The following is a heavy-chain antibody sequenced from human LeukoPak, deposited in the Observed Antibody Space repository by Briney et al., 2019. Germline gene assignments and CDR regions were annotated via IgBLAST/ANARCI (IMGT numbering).Heavy chain of an antibody. D-gene: IGHD2-21*02. CDR2: ISYDGSNK. J-gene: IGHJ4*02. CDR1: GFTVSSNY. Sequence: GESLRLSCAASGFTVSSNYMTWVRQAPGKGLEWVAVISYDGSNKYYADSVKGRFTISRDNSKNTLYLQMNSLRAEDTAVYYCARDLVAVGVTTNYWGQGTLVTVSS. CDR3: ARDLVAVGVTTNY. V-gene: IGHV3-30-3*01.